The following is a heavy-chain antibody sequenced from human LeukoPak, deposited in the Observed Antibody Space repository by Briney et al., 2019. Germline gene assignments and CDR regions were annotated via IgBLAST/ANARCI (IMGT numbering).Heavy chain of an antibody. V-gene: IGHV3-11*04. J-gene: IGHJ6*03. Sequence: GGSLRLSCAASGFTFSDYYMSWIRQAPGKGLEWVSYISSSASTIYYADSVKGRFTISRDNAKNSLYLQMNSLRAEDTAVYYCAREGREQWLVRLNYMDVWGKGTTVTVSS. D-gene: IGHD6-19*01. CDR1: GFTFSDYY. CDR2: ISSSASTI. CDR3: AREGREQWLVRLNYMDV.